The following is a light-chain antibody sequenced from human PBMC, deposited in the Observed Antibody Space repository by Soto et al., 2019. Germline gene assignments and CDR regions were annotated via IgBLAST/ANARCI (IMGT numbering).Light chain of an antibody. J-gene: IGLJ1*01. CDR1: SSDVGGYNY. CDR3: SSYTSSVTLGV. Sequence: QSVLTQPASVSGSPGQSITISCTGTSSDVGGYNYVSWYQQHPGKAPKLMIYDVGNRPSGVSNRFSGSKSGNTASLTISRLQAEDEADYYCSSYTSSVTLGVFGTGTKLTVL. V-gene: IGLV2-14*01. CDR2: DVG.